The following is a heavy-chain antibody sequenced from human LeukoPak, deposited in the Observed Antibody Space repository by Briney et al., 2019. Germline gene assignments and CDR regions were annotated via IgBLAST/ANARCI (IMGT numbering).Heavy chain of an antibody. CDR2: INHSGST. CDR3: ARGGISTSLDY. D-gene: IGHD2-2*01. J-gene: IGHJ4*02. V-gene: IGHV4-34*01. CDR1: GGSFSGYY. Sequence: SETLSLTCAVYGGSFSGYYWSWIRQPPGKGLEWIGEINHSGSTNYNPSLKSRVTMSGDTSKNQISLKLSSVTAAGTAVYYCARGGISTSLDYWGQGTLVTVSS.